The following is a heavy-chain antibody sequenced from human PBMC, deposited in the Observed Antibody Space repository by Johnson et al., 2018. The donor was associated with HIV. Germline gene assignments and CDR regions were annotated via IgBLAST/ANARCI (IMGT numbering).Heavy chain of an antibody. CDR3: AKDRGYRSSWYKYAFDI. Sequence: QMLLVESGGGVVQPGRSLRLSCAASGFTFSSYGMHWVRQAPGKGLEWVAVISYDGSNKYYADSVKGRFTISRDNSKNTLYLQMNSLRAEDTAVYYCAKDRGYRSSWYKYAFDIWGQGTLVSVSS. J-gene: IGHJ3*02. CDR1: GFTFSSYG. D-gene: IGHD6-13*01. CDR2: ISYDGSNK. V-gene: IGHV3-30*18.